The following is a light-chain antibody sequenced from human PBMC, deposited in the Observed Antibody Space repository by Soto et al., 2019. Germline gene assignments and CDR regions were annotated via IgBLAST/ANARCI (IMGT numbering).Light chain of an antibody. V-gene: IGLV2-14*03. CDR1: SSDVGAYNY. CDR2: DVS. J-gene: IGLJ1*01. Sequence: QSVLTQPASVSGSPGQPITIPCTGTSSDVGAYNYVSWYQQHPGKAPKLMIYDVSNRPSGVSNRFSGSKSGNTASLTISGLQAEDEADYYCSSYTSSTTYVFGTGTKLTVL. CDR3: SSYTSSTTYV.